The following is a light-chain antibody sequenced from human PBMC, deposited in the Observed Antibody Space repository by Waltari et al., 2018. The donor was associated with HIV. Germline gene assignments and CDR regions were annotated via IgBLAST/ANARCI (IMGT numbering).Light chain of an antibody. J-gene: IGKJ4*01. CDR1: QSVRSL. CDR2: DAS. Sequence: EIVLTQSPAPLPLSPGERATLPCGASQSVRSLIAWYQQKPGQAPRLLIYDASNSATGIPPRFSGSGSGTDFTLTISSLEPEDFAVYYCQQRSSWPLTFGGGTKVEIK. V-gene: IGKV3-11*01. CDR3: QQRSSWPLT.